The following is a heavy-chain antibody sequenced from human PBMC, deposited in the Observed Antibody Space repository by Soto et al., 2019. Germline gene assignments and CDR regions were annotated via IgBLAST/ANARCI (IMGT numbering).Heavy chain of an antibody. J-gene: IGHJ6*02. CDR2: IGGSGTTI. V-gene: IGHV3-23*01. CDR1: GFPFSAYA. CDR3: ARDLWEKLVFHSYYYYYGMDV. Sequence: GGSLRLSCVASGFPFSAYAMNWVRQTPGKGLEWVCGIGGSGTTIYYADSVKGRFTISRDNSKNTLYLQMNSLRAEDTAVYYCARDLWEKLVFHSYYYYYGMDVWGQGTTVTVSS. D-gene: IGHD6-6*01.